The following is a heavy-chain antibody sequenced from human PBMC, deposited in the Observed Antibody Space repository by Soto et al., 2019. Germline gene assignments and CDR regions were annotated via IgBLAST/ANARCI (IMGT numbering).Heavy chain of an antibody. CDR1: GFTVSYNY. D-gene: IGHD3-10*01. J-gene: IGHJ3*02. Sequence: EVQLVESGGGLIQPGGSLRLSCAVSGFTVSYNYMNWVRQAPGKGLEWVSVIYRGGDTFYADSVKGRFTISRDNSKNTLYLQMNSLRAEGTAVYYCARGMYGSGSYYIGDAFDMWGQGTMVTVSS. V-gene: IGHV3-53*01. CDR3: ARGMYGSGSYYIGDAFDM. CDR2: IYRGGDT.